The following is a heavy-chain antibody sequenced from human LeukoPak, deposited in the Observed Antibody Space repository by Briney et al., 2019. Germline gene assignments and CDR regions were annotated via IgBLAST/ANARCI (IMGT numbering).Heavy chain of an antibody. V-gene: IGHV3-30*18. Sequence: GRSLRLSCAASGFTFSSYGMPWVRQAPGKGLEWVAVISYDGSNKYYADSVKGRFTISRDNSKNTLYLQMNSLRAEDTAVYYCAKARYCSGGSCYRRRDAFDIWGQGTMVTVSS. CDR1: GFTFSSYG. D-gene: IGHD2-15*01. J-gene: IGHJ3*02. CDR3: AKARYCSGGSCYRRRDAFDI. CDR2: ISYDGSNK.